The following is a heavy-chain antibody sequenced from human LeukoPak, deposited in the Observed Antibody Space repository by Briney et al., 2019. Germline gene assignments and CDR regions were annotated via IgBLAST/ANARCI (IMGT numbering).Heavy chain of an antibody. CDR1: GFTFTNYE. CDR3: ARVPGGATFDY. Sequence: GGSLRLSCAASGFTFTNYEMNWVRQAPGKGLEWVSYISSSGSTIYYADSVKGRFTISRDNAKNSLYLQMNSLRAEDTALYYCARVPGGATFDYWGQGTLVTVSS. CDR2: ISSSGSTI. D-gene: IGHD3-10*01. J-gene: IGHJ4*02. V-gene: IGHV3-48*03.